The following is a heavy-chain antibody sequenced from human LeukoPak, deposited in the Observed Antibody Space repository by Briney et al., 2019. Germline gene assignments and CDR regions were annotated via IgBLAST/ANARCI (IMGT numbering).Heavy chain of an antibody. D-gene: IGHD2-15*01. Sequence: SETLSLTCAVYRGSFSGYYWSWIRQPPGKGLEWIGEINHSGSTNYNPPLKSRVTISVATSKNQFSLKLSSVTAADTAVYYCARGLNKYCSGGSCYSGSWGQGTLVTVSS. CDR2: INHSGST. V-gene: IGHV4-34*01. CDR3: ARGLNKYCSGGSCYSGS. J-gene: IGHJ4*02. CDR1: RGSFSGYY.